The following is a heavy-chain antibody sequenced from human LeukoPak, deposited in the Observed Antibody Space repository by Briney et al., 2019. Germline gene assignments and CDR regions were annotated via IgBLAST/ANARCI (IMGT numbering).Heavy chain of an antibody. CDR3: ASSGYSSGWRPIDY. CDR1: GVTFSSYW. V-gene: IGHV3-7*01. D-gene: IGHD6-19*01. Sequence: GGSLRLSCAASGVTFSSYWMSWVRQAPGKGLEWVANIKQDGSEKYYVDSVKGRFTISRDNAKNSLYLQMNSLRAEDTAVYYCASSGYSSGWRPIDYWGQGTLVTVSS. J-gene: IGHJ4*02. CDR2: IKQDGSEK.